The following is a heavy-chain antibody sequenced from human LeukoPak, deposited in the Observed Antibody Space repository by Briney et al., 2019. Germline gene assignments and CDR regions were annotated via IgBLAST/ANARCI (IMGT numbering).Heavy chain of an antibody. V-gene: IGHV3-20*04. CDR3: ARDLGGYSYGSHFDY. Sequence: GGSLRLSCAASGFTFDDYGMSWVRHAPGKGLEWVSGINWNGGSTGYADSVKGRFTISRDNAKNSLYLQMNSLRAEDTAVYYCARDLGGYSYGSHFDYWGQGTLVTVSS. CDR1: GFTFDDYG. CDR2: INWNGGST. D-gene: IGHD5-18*01. J-gene: IGHJ4*02.